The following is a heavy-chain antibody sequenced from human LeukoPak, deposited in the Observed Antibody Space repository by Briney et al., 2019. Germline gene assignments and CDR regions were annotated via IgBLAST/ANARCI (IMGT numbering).Heavy chain of an antibody. CDR2: IYSGGST. Sequence: PGGSLRLSCAASGFTVSSNYMSWVRQAPGKGLEWVSVIYSGGSTYYADSVKGRFTISRDNAMSSLYLQMNSLRAEDTALYYCARDYGSGSYYNGIDYWGQGTLVSVSS. CDR3: ARDYGSGSYYNGIDY. CDR1: GFTVSSNY. J-gene: IGHJ4*02. V-gene: IGHV3-53*01. D-gene: IGHD3-10*01.